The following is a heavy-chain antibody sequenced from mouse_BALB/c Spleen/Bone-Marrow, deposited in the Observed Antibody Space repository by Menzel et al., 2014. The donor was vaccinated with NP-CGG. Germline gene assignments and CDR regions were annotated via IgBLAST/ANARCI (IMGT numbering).Heavy chain of an antibody. CDR2: INPYNDGT. Sequence: EVQLQQSGPELVKPGASVKMSCKASGYTFTSYVMHWVKQKPGQGLEWIGYINPYNDGTKYNEKFKGKATLTSDKSSSTAYMELSSLTSADSAVYYCARPGGNYVLYAMDYWGQGTSVTVSS. CDR1: GYTFTSYV. D-gene: IGHD2-1*01. J-gene: IGHJ4*01. CDR3: ARPGGNYVLYAMDY. V-gene: IGHV1-14*01.